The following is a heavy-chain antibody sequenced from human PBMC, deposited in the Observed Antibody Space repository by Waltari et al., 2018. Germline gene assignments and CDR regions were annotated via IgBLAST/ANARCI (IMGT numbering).Heavy chain of an antibody. J-gene: IGHJ6*02. CDR2: IIPILGIA. CDR1: GGPFSSYA. CDR3: AREKSGTTTWHYGMDV. V-gene: IGHV1-69*09. Sequence: QVQLVQSGAEVKKPGSSVKVSCKASGGPFSSYAISWVRLAPGQGLEWMGRIIPILGIANYAQKFQGRVTITADKSTSTAYMELSSLRSEDTAVYYCAREKSGTTTWHYGMDVWGQGTTVTVSS. D-gene: IGHD2-2*01.